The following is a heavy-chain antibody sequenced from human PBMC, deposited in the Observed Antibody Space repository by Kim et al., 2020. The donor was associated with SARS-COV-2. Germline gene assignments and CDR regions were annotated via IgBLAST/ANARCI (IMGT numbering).Heavy chain of an antibody. D-gene: IGHD6-19*01. V-gene: IGHV3-7*01. J-gene: IGHJ3*02. CDR1: GVTFSSYW. Sequence: GGSLRLSCAASGVTFSSYWLTWVRQAPGKGLEWVANIKQDGNQKYYVDSVKGRFTISRDNAKNSLYLLMNSLRAEDTAVYYCARDGELYNSGKDAFDIWG. CDR2: IKQDGNQK. CDR3: ARDGELYNSGKDAFDI.